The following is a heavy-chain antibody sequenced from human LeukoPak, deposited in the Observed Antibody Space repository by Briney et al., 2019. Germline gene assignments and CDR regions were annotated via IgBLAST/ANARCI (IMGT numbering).Heavy chain of an antibody. V-gene: IGHV4-39*07. Sequence: SETLSLTCTVSGGSISSSSYYWGWIRQPPGKGLEWIGSIYHSGSTYYNPSLKSRVTISVDTSKNQFSLKLSSVAAADTAVYYCARDGVVEPSRYFDLWGRGTLVTVSS. J-gene: IGHJ2*01. CDR2: IYHSGST. CDR3: ARDGVVEPSRYFDL. D-gene: IGHD2-15*01. CDR1: GGSISSSSYY.